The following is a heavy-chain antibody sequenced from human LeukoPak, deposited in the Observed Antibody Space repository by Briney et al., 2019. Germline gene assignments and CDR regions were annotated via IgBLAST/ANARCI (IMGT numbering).Heavy chain of an antibody. CDR3: ARDGGLRTNFDY. CDR2: TKPDGSTE. D-gene: IGHD2-15*01. J-gene: IGHJ4*02. CDR1: GFSFRNYW. V-gene: IGHV3-7*01. Sequence: LAGGSLRLSCAASGFSFRNYWMGWVRQAPGKGLEWVANTKPDGSTEYYADSVRGRFTASRDNANNLLYLQMNRLRAEDTAVYYCARDGGLRTNFDYWGQGTLLTVSS.